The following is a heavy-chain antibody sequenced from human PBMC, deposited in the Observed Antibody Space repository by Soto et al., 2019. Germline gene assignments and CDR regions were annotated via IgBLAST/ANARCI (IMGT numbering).Heavy chain of an antibody. J-gene: IGHJ6*02. D-gene: IGHD2-15*01. CDR1: GGTXNSYA. CDR2: IIPIFCTA. Sequence: SXKVYCKASGGTXNSYAISWVRQAPGQGLEWMGGIIPIFCTANYAQKFQGRVTITADESTSTAYMELSSLRSEDTAVYYCARAAQENYYYYGMDVWGQGTTGTVSS. CDR3: ARAAQENYYYYGMDV. V-gene: IGHV1-69*13.